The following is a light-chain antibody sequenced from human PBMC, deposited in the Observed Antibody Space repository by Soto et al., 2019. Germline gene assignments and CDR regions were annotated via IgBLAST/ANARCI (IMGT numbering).Light chain of an antibody. CDR3: CSFASSSTFYV. CDR2: EGS. V-gene: IGLV2-23*01. CDR1: SSDVGSSNL. Sequence: QSALTQPASVSGSPGQSITISCTGTSSDVGSSNLVSWYQQYPGKAPKLIIYEGSRRPSGVSGRFSGSKSGNTASLTISGLQAEDGADYYCCSFASSSTFYVLGTGTKVTVL. J-gene: IGLJ1*01.